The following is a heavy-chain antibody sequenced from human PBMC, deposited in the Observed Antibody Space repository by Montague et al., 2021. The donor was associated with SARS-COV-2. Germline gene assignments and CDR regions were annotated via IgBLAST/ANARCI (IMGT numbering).Heavy chain of an antibody. V-gene: IGHV3-33*08. Sequence: LSFSFSASGFPFSSYDMHWVRQAPGKGLEWVAVIWYDGSNQYYGDSVKGRFTISRDNSKNTLYLQMNSLRAEDTAVYYCAREYSAPRWFGEYNRYGMDVWGQGTTVTVSS. CDR2: IWYDGSNQ. D-gene: IGHD3-10*01. CDR3: AREYSAPRWFGEYNRYGMDV. CDR1: GFPFSSYD. J-gene: IGHJ6*02.